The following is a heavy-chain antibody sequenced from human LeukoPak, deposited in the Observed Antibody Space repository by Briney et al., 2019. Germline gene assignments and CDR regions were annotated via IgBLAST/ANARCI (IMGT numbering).Heavy chain of an antibody. CDR2: ISSSGSTI. CDR3: ARAHFWDYYYGMDV. Sequence: GGSLRLSCAASGFTFSDYYMSWIRQAPGKGLEWVSYISSSGSTIYYADSVKGRFTISRDNAKNSLYLQMNSLRAEDTAMYYCARAHFWDYYYGMDVWGQGTTVTVSS. J-gene: IGHJ6*02. V-gene: IGHV3-11*01. D-gene: IGHD3-16*01. CDR1: GFTFSDYY.